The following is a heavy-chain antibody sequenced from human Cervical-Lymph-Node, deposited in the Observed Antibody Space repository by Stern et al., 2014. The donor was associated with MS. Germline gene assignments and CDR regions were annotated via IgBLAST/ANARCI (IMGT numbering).Heavy chain of an antibody. D-gene: IGHD4-11*01. CDR3: ARQYYGMDV. V-gene: IGHV1-2*02. CDR2: INPDNGDT. Sequence: VQLVESGAEMKKPGASVKVSCKASGYTFTDYYMHWVRQAPGQGLEGMGWINPDNGDTDSVQKFQGRVTMTRDTSISTAYMELSRLSSDDAAMYYCARQYYGMDVWGQGTTVTVSS. CDR1: GYTFTDYY. J-gene: IGHJ6*02.